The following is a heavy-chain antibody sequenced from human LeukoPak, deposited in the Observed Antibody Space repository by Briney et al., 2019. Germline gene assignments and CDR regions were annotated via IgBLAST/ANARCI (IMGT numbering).Heavy chain of an antibody. Sequence: PSETLSLTCAVSGYSISSDYCWSWIRQPPGKGLEWMGSISHSGSTYYNPSLRSRVTISLDTSKNQFSLKLNSVTAADTALYYCAKSTWYNYYFDYWGQGTQVIVSS. V-gene: IGHV4-38-2*01. CDR3: AKSTWYNYYFDY. CDR1: GYSISSDYC. CDR2: ISHSGST. D-gene: IGHD1-1*01. J-gene: IGHJ4*02.